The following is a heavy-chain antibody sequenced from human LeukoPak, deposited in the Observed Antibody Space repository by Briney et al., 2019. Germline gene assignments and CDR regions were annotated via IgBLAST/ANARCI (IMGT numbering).Heavy chain of an antibody. CDR3: AREFLWVDRSGWFDP. CDR2: IYHSGST. J-gene: IGHJ5*02. V-gene: IGHV4-4*02. Sequence: ASETLSLTCAVSGDSISSNYWWTWVRQPPGKGLEWIGYIYHSGSTYYSPSLKSRVTISVDRSKNQFSLKLSSVTAADTAVYYCAREFLWVDRSGWFDPWGQGTLVTVSS. D-gene: IGHD1-14*01. CDR1: GDSISSNYW.